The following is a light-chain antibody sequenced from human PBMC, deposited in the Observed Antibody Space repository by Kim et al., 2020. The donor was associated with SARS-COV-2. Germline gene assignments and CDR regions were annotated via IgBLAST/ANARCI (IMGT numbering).Light chain of an antibody. Sequence: SVSPGQTASITCSGDKLGDKYTCWYQQKPGQSPVVVIYQDNKRPSGIPERFSGSNSGNTATLTISGTQAMDEADYYCQARDSSIVVFGGGTQLTVL. J-gene: IGLJ2*01. V-gene: IGLV3-1*01. CDR2: QDN. CDR1: KLGDKY. CDR3: QARDSSIVV.